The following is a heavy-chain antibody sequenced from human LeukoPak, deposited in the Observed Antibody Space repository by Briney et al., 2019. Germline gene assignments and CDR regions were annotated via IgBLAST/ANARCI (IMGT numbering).Heavy chain of an antibody. D-gene: IGHD5-12*01. Sequence: GGSLRLSCVASGITFSNYAASWVRQAPEKGLDWVSVISGSAHKIRYADSVKGRFTISRDNSENIVYLQMNNLRAEDTAVYYCAKWKYSDSGIDDYWGQGTLVTVSS. J-gene: IGHJ4*02. CDR3: AKWKYSDSGIDDY. V-gene: IGHV3-23*01. CDR1: GITFSNYA. CDR2: ISGSAHKI.